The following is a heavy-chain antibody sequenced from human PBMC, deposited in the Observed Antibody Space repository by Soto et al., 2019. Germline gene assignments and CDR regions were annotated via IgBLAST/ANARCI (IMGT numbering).Heavy chain of an antibody. V-gene: IGHV1-69*12. CDR3: AGEGHGYSNRIDY. CDR1: GGTFSSYA. CDR2: IIPIFGTA. Sequence: QVQLVQSGAEVKKPGSSVKVSCKASGGTFSSYAISWVRQAPGQGLEWRGGIIPIFGTANYAQKFQGRVTITADESTSTAYMELSSLRSADTAVYYCAGEGHGYSNRIDYWGQGTLVTVSS. D-gene: IGHD6-13*01. J-gene: IGHJ4*02.